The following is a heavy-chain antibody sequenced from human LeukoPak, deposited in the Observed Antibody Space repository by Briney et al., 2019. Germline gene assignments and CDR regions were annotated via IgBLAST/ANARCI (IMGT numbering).Heavy chain of an antibody. CDR1: GGTFSSYA. V-gene: IGHV1-69*06. J-gene: IGHJ5*02. Sequence: EASVKVSCKASGGTFSSYAISWVRQAPGQGLEWMGGIIPIFGTANYAQKFQGRVTITADKSTSTAYMELSSLRSEDTAVYYCARGRIAARIANWSDPWGQGTLVTVSS. D-gene: IGHD6-6*01. CDR2: IIPIFGTA. CDR3: ARGRIAARIANWSDP.